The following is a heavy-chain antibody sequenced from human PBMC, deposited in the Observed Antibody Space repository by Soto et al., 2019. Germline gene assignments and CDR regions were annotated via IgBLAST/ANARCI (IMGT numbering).Heavy chain of an antibody. D-gene: IGHD6-13*01. CDR1: GGSISGGDYY. V-gene: IGHV4-30-4*01. Sequence: QVQLQESGPGLVKPSQTLSLTCTVSGGSISGGDYYWSWIRQPPGKGREWIGYIYYSGSTYYNPSLKSRVTISVDTSKNQFSLKLSSVTAADTAVYYCATARRAAGYYYYYGMDVWGQGTTVTVSS. CDR3: ATARRAAGYYYYYGMDV. CDR2: IYYSGST. J-gene: IGHJ6*02.